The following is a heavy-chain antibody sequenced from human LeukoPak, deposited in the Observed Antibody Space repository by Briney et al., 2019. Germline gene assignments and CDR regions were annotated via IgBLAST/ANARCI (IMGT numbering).Heavy chain of an antibody. J-gene: IGHJ4*02. V-gene: IGHV3-23*01. Sequence: PGGSLRLSCAASGFTFSSYAMSWVRQAPGKGLEWVSAISGSGGSTYYADSVKGWFTISRDNSKNTLYLQMNSLRAEDTAVYYCAKSRRHGYYFDYWGQGTLVTVSS. CDR2: ISGSGGST. CDR3: AKSRRHGYYFDY. CDR1: GFTFSSYA.